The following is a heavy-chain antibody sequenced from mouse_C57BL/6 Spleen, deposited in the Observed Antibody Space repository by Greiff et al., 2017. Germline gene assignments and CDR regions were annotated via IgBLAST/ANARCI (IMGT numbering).Heavy chain of an antibody. Sequence: VQLQQPGAELVRPGSSVKLSCKASGYTFTSYWMHWVKQRPIQGLEWIGNIDPSDSETHYNQKFKDKATLTVDKSSSTAYMQLSSLTSEDSAVYYCASSNPYYCDYWGQGTTLTVSS. D-gene: IGHD2-5*01. V-gene: IGHV1-52*01. CDR3: ASSNPYYCDY. J-gene: IGHJ2*01. CDR2: IDPSDSET. CDR1: GYTFTSYW.